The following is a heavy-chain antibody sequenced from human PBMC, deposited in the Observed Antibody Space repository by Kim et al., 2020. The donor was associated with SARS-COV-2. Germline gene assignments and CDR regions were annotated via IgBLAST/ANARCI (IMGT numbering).Heavy chain of an antibody. J-gene: IGHJ3*02. CDR2: IYYSGCT. D-gene: IGHD6-13*01. CDR3: ARRGTAAAGRRPGAFDI. V-gene: IGHV4-39*01. Sequence: SETLSLTCTVSGGSISSSSHYWGWIRQPPGKGLERIGSIYYSGCTYYNPSLKSRVTISVDTSKNQFSLKLSSVAAADTDVYYCARRGTAAAGRRPGAFDIWGQGTMVTVSS. CDR1: GGSISSSSHY.